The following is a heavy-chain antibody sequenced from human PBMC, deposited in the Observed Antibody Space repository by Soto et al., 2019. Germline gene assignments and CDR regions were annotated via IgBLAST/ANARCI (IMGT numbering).Heavy chain of an antibody. V-gene: IGHV3-7*03. CDR2: IREDGSVK. D-gene: IGHD3-10*01. J-gene: IGHJ4*02. Sequence: PGGSLRLSCAASGFTFSAFWMTWVRQAPGKGLEWVVNIREDGSVKYYADSVKGRFTISRDNAKNSLFLLMNSLRVEDTAVYYCARFRGAGKKNFLGYWGPGNLVTVSS. CDR1: GFTFSAFW. CDR3: ARFRGAGKKNFLGY.